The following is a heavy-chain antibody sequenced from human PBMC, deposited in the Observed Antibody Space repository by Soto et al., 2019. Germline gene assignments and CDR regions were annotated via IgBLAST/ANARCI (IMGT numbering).Heavy chain of an antibody. J-gene: IGHJ4*02. V-gene: IGHV1-46*01. Sequence: ASVKVSCKASGYTFTSYYMHWVRQAPGQGLEWMGIINPSGGSTSYAQKFQGRVTMTRDTSTSTVYMELSSLRSEDTAVYYCAREVRLLPFSGYFDYWGQGTLVTVSS. CDR2: INPSGGST. CDR1: GYTFTSYY. CDR3: AREVRLLPFSGYFDY. D-gene: IGHD2-21*02.